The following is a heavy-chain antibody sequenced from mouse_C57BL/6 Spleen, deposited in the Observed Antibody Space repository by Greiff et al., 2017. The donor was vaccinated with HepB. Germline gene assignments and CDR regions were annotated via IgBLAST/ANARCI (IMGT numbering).Heavy chain of an antibody. CDR2: IYPGDGDT. V-gene: IGHV1-82*01. CDR3: ARSGGYGWYFDV. Sequence: QVQLQQSGPELVKPGASVKISCKASGYAFSSSWMNWVKQRPGKGLEWIGRIYPGDGDTNYNGKFKGKATLTADKSSSTAYMQLSSLTSEDSAVYFCARSGGYGWYFDVWGTGTTVTVSS. CDR1: GYAFSSSW. J-gene: IGHJ1*03. D-gene: IGHD2-2*01.